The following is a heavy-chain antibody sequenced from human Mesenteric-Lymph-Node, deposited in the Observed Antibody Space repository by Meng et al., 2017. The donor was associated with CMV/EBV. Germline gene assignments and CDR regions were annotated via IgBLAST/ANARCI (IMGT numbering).Heavy chain of an antibody. Sequence: LSLTCAVYGGSFSGYYWSWIRQPPGKGLEWIGEINHSGSTNYNPSLKSRVTISVDTSKNQFSLKLSSVTAADTAVYYCARDSGSYSDYWGQGTLVTVSS. CDR3: ARDSGSYSDY. D-gene: IGHD1-26*01. J-gene: IGHJ4*02. CDR1: GGSFSGYY. CDR2: INHSGST. V-gene: IGHV4-34*01.